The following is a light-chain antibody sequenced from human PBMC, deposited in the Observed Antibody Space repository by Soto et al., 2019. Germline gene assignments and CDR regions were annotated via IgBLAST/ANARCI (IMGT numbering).Light chain of an antibody. V-gene: IGLV2-14*03. J-gene: IGLJ1*01. CDR1: SSDVGAYNH. CDR2: DVS. Sequence: QSVLTQPASVSGSPGRSITISCTGTSSDVGAYNHVSWFQHHPGKAPKLMIYDVSNRPSGVSNRFSGSKSGNTAPLTISGLQAEDEADYYCLSYTTSTTYVFGTGTKVTLL. CDR3: LSYTTSTTYV.